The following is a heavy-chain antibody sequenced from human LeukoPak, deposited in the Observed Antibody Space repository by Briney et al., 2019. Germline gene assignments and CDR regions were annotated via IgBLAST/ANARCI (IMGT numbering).Heavy chain of an antibody. J-gene: IGHJ4*02. CDR2: IYSGST. Sequence: SETLSLTCTVSVGSISSYYWSWIRQPPGKGLEWIGYIYSGSTNYNPSLESRVTISVDTSKNQFSLKLSSVTAADTAVYYCARVDPDSSSTLEVFDYWGQGTLVTVSS. D-gene: IGHD6-6*01. CDR3: ARVDPDSSSTLEVFDY. CDR1: VGSISSYY. V-gene: IGHV4-59*01.